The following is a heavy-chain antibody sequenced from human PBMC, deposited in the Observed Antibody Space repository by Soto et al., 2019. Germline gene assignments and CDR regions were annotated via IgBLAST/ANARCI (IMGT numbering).Heavy chain of an antibody. J-gene: IGHJ4*02. CDR1: GFTFSGSA. Sequence: EVQLVESGGGLVQPGGSLKLSCAASGFTFSGSAMHWVRQASGKGLEWVGRIRSKANSYATAYAASVKGRFTISSDDSKNTAYLQMNSLKTEDTAVYYCTSWSRDGYNRFDYWGQGTLVTVSS. CDR3: TSWSRDGYNRFDY. CDR2: IRSKANSYAT. D-gene: IGHD3-3*01. V-gene: IGHV3-73*02.